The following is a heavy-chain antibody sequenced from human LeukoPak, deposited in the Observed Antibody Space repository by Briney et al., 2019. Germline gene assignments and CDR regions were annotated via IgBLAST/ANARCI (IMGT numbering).Heavy chain of an antibody. CDR3: TTDRGIASRPLFDF. Sequence: GGSLRLSCAASGFSFSDAWMSWVRQAPGKGLERVGHIRGTTDGGTTDYAAPMKGRFTMSRDASRNTLYLQMNNLKAEDTAVYYCTTDRGIASRPLFDFWGQGTLVTVSS. D-gene: IGHD6-6*01. CDR2: IRGTTDGGTT. CDR1: GFSFSDAW. V-gene: IGHV3-15*01. J-gene: IGHJ4*02.